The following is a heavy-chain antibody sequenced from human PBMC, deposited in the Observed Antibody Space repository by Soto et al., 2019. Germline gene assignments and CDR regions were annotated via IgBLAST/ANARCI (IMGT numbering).Heavy chain of an antibody. CDR3: AAHSGYDYYYYYYMDV. CDR1: GFTFSSYA. Sequence: GGSLRLSCAASGFTFSSYAMSWVRQAPGKGLEWVSAISGSGGSTYYAASVKGRFTISRDNSKNTLYLQMNSLRAEDRAVYYCAAHSGYDYYYYYYMDVWGKGTTVTVSS. J-gene: IGHJ6*03. D-gene: IGHD5-12*01. V-gene: IGHV3-23*01. CDR2: ISGSGGST.